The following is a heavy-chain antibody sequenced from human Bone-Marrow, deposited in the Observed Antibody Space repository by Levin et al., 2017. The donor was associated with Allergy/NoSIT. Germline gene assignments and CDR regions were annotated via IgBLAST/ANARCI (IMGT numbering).Heavy chain of an antibody. V-gene: IGHV3-23*01. Sequence: GESLKISCAASGFTFSGSAMSWVRQAPGKGLEWVSAISASGGNTDHADSVEGRFTISRDNTKNTVDLQMNSLRAEDTAIYYCAKNPYYSYSRAWYFEYWGRGTLVSVSS. D-gene: IGHD2-15*01. J-gene: IGHJ4*02. CDR1: GFTFSGSA. CDR3: AKNPYYSYSRAWYFEY. CDR2: ISASGGNT.